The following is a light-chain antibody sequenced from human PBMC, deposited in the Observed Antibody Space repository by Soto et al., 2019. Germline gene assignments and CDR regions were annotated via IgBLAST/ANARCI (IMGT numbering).Light chain of an antibody. CDR3: QQYNSYWT. CDR2: HAS. V-gene: IGKV1-5*01. Sequence: DIQLTQSPSPLSAPVGDSITITCRASERISSWLAWYQQKPGKAPKRLIYHASALPRGVPSRFSGSGSGTKFTLTIASLQPDDFATYYCQQYNSYWTFGQGTKV. J-gene: IGKJ1*01. CDR1: ERISSW.